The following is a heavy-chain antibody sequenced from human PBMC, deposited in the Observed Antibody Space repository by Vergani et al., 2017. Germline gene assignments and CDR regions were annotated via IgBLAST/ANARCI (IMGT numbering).Heavy chain of an antibody. Sequence: QVQLVQSGAEVKKPGSSVKVSCKASGGTFSSYAISWVRQAPGQGLEWMGGIIPIFGTANYAQTFQGRVTITADESTSTAYMKLSSLRSEDTAVYYCARSLRRDGYSPTFDYWGQGTLVTVSS. CDR2: IIPIFGTA. V-gene: IGHV1-69*01. CDR1: GGTFSSYA. D-gene: IGHD5-24*01. CDR3: ARSLRRDGYSPTFDY. J-gene: IGHJ4*02.